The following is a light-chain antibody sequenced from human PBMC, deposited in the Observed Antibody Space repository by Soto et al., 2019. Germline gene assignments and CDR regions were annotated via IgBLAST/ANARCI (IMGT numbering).Light chain of an antibody. CDR1: TGPVNTNQY. J-gene: IGLJ2*01. V-gene: IGLV7-43*01. CDR2: STR. Sequence: QAVVTQEPSLTVSPGGTVTLTCASSTGPVNTNQYPNWFQQKPGQAPRPLIYSTRNKPSWTPARFSGSIIGGKAALTLSGVQPEDEAEYYCLLYYDGPRVFGGGTKLTVL. CDR3: LLYYDGPRV.